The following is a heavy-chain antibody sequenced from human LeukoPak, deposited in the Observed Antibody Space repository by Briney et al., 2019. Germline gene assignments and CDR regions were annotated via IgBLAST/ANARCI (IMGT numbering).Heavy chain of an antibody. CDR2: INHSGST. Sequence: SETLSLTCAVYGGSFSGYYWSWIRQPPGKGLEWIGEINHSGSTNYNPSLKSRVTISVDTSKNQFSLKLSSVTAADTAVYYCARGGEYCSSTSCYTFDYWGQGTLVTVSS. J-gene: IGHJ4*02. D-gene: IGHD2-2*02. V-gene: IGHV4-34*01. CDR1: GGSFSGYY. CDR3: ARGGEYCSSTSCYTFDY.